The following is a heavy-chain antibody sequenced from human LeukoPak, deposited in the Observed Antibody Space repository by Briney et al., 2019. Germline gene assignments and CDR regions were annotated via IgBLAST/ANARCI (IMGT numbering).Heavy chain of an antibody. Sequence: GGSLRLSCAVSGFTVSSSYMTWVRQAPGKGLEWVAVISYDGNNKYYADSVKGRFTISRDNSKSTLYVQMNSLRAEDTAVYYCAKEVIAAGGNFEYWGQGTLVTVSS. CDR1: GFTVSSSY. D-gene: IGHD6-13*01. V-gene: IGHV3-30*18. CDR3: AKEVIAAGGNFEY. CDR2: ISYDGNNK. J-gene: IGHJ4*02.